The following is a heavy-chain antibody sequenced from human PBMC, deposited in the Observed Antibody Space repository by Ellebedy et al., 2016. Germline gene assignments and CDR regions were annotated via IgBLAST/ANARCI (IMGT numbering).Heavy chain of an antibody. V-gene: IGHV4-39*07. CDR1: GGSISNSNYY. J-gene: IGHJ4*02. D-gene: IGHD1-26*01. Sequence: SETLSLXXTVSGGSISNSNYYWGWIRQPPGKGLEWIASIYYSGSTNYNPSLKSRVTISVDTSKNQFSLKLSSVTAADTAVYYCASFYSGSYDWWGQGTLVTVSS. CDR2: IYYSGST. CDR3: ASFYSGSYDW.